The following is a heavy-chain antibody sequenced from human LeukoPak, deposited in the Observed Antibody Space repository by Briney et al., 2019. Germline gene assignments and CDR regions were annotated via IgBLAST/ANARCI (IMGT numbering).Heavy chain of an antibody. D-gene: IGHD5-12*01. V-gene: IGHV3-23*01. J-gene: IGHJ4*02. CDR3: AKDQHGYDKPIDY. CDR1: GFTFNIFA. CDR2: ISGSGIST. Sequence: GGSLRLSCAASGFTFNIFAMNWVRQASGRGLEWVSTISGSGISTYYADSVKGRFIISRDNSKNTLYLQINSLRAEDTAVYFCAKDQHGYDKPIDYWGQGTLVTVSS.